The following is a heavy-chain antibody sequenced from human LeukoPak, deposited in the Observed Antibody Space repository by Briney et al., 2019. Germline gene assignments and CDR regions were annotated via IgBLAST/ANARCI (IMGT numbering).Heavy chain of an antibody. V-gene: IGHV3-48*01. CDR2: IGSSLSTI. CDR3: ARDLGIEAV. Sequence: PGGSLRLSCAASGFTLSNYAMNWVRQAPGKGLEWVSYIGSSLSTIYYADSVKGRFTISRDNAKNLLYLQMKSLRAEDTAVYYCARDLGIEAVWGQGTLVTVSS. D-gene: IGHD6-13*01. J-gene: IGHJ4*02. CDR1: GFTLSNYA.